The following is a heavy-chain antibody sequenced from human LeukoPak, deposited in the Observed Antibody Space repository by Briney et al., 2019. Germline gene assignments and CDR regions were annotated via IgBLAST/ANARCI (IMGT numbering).Heavy chain of an antibody. V-gene: IGHV4-59*11. D-gene: IGHD6-13*01. J-gene: IGHJ3*02. CDR3: ARHSAHSSTNDAFDI. CDR1: DGSISSHY. Sequence: PSETLPLTCTVSDGSISSHYWSWIRQPPGKGLEWIGYMYHSGSTNYNPSLKSRVTISVDTSKNQFSLKLSSVTAADTAVYYCARHSAHSSTNDAFDIWGQGTMVTVSS. CDR2: MYHSGST.